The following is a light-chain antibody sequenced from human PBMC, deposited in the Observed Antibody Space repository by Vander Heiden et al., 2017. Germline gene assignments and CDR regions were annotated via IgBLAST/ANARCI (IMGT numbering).Light chain of an antibody. Sequence: SSGQTARITCSGDVLAKKYARWFQQEPGQAPVLIIYKDSERPSGIPERFSGSSSGTTVTLTISGAQVEDEADYYCYSATDNIRVFGGGTKLTVL. V-gene: IGLV3-27*01. CDR1: VLAKKY. CDR2: KDS. CDR3: YSATDNIRV. J-gene: IGLJ3*02.